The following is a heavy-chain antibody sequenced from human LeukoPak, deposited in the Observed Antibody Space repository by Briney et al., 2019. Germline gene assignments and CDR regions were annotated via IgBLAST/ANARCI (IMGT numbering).Heavy chain of an antibody. Sequence: PGGSPRLSCAASRFTFSSYAMSWVRQAPGKGLEWVSVISASGNSALYADSVKGRFTISRDNSKNTLYLQMNSLRAEDTAVYYCARGTSPDFDYWGQGTLVTVSS. V-gene: IGHV3-23*01. CDR3: ARGTSPDFDY. J-gene: IGHJ4*02. CDR1: RFTFSSYA. D-gene: IGHD3-16*01. CDR2: ISASGNSA.